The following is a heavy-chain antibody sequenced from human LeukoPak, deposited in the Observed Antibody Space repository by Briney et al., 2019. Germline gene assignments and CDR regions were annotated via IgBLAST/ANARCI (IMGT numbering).Heavy chain of an antibody. V-gene: IGHV3-23*01. D-gene: IGHD6-19*01. CDR2: ISGSGGTT. CDR1: GFTFGSYA. J-gene: IGHJ4*02. Sequence: GGSLRLSCAASGFTFGSYAMSWVRQAPGKGLEWVSAISGSGGTTYYADSVKGRFTISRDNSKNTLYLQMNSLRAEDTAVYYCAKERRSGWYGIFDYWGQGTLVTVSS. CDR3: AKERRSGWYGIFDY.